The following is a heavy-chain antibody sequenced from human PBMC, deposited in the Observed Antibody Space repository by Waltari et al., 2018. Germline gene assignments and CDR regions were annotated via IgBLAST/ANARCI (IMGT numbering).Heavy chain of an antibody. CDR1: GRSFNGYY. V-gene: IGHV4-34*01. D-gene: IGHD2-21*02. CDR3: ARDARDWEAVDNTYLDS. CDR2: VDHSGSA. J-gene: IGHJ4*02. Sequence: QLRLQQWGAGLLKPSETLSLTCAVSGRSFNGYYWSWIRQTPGKGLEWIGEVDHSGSANYSPSLKIRVTVSLDTSNKQVSLTRTSVTAADTGIYYCARDARDWEAVDNTYLDSWGQGTLVAVSS.